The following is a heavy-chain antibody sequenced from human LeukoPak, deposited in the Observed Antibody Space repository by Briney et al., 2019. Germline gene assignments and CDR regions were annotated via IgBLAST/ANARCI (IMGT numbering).Heavy chain of an antibody. V-gene: IGHV3-30-3*01. Sequence: GGSLRLSCAASGFTFSSYAMHWVRQAPGKGLEWVAVISYDGSNKYYADSVKGRFTISRDNSKNTLYLQMNSLRAEDSAVYYCLGGPSWGQGTLVTVSS. CDR3: LGGPS. CDR1: GFTFSSYA. CDR2: ISYDGSNK. J-gene: IGHJ5*02.